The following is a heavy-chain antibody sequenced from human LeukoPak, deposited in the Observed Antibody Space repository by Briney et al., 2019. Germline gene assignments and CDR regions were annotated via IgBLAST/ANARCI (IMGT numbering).Heavy chain of an antibody. D-gene: IGHD1-26*01. Sequence: SETLSLTCTVSGGSISSSSYYWGWIRQPPGKGLEWIGCIYYSGSTYYNPSLKSRVTISVDTSKNQFSLKLSSVTAADTAVYYCARHPLSGSYYRSVDYWGQGTLVTVSS. CDR3: ARHPLSGSYYRSVDY. V-gene: IGHV4-39*01. CDR2: IYYSGST. J-gene: IGHJ4*02. CDR1: GGSISSSSYY.